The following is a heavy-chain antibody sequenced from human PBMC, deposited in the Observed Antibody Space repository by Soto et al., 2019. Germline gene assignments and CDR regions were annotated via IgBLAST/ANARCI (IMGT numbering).Heavy chain of an antibody. CDR2: IFPKFGTT. CDR1: GDTDTNYV. V-gene: IGHV1-69*13. J-gene: IGHJ6*02. Sequence: SVKVSCKASGDTDTNYVISWVRQTPGQGLEWMGGIFPKFGTTYSAQKLQDRLTITADESTSTVYMQLSSLRLDDTAVYYCEAEMTFGKLSVVWGQGTTVTV. CDR3: EAEMTFGKLSVV. D-gene: IGHD3-16*02.